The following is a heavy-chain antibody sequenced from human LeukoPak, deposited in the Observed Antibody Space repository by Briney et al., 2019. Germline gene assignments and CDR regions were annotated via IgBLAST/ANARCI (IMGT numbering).Heavy chain of an antibody. CDR3: ASPTSYLAGTGRHFDF. D-gene: IGHD6-19*01. Sequence: SVKVSCKTSGGTFSRLAISWVRQAPGVGLERMGRIVPSFGTTNYDKNFQGRVTIAADKSTSTAYRGLGSLNSKNTAIYSCASPTSYLAGTGRHFDFWGQGTLVTVSS. CDR2: IVPSFGTT. V-gene: IGHV1-69*06. J-gene: IGHJ4*02. CDR1: GGTFSRLA.